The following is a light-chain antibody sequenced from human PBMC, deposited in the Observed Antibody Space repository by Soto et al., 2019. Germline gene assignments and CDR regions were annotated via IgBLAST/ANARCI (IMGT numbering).Light chain of an antibody. CDR2: AAS. V-gene: IGKV1-39*01. CDR1: QSISSY. J-gene: IGKJ5*01. CDR3: QQSYTTPPT. Sequence: DIQMTQSPSSLPASVGDRVTITCRASQSISSYLNWYQQKPGKAPKLLIYAASSLQSGVPSRFSGSGSGTDFTLSISSLQFEDFATYYCQQSYTTPPTFGQGTRLEIK.